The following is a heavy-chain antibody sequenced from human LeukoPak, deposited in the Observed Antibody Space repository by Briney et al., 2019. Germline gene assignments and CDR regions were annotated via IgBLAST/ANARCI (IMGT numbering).Heavy chain of an antibody. CDR1: GYTFTSYY. D-gene: IGHD2-15*01. Sequence: ASVKVSCKASGYTFTSYYMHWVRQAPGQGLEWVGIINPSGGSASYAQKFQGRVTMTRDTSTSTVYMELSSLRSEDTAVYYCARDLHCSGGSCPPDPYYFDYWGQGTLVTVSS. CDR3: ARDLHCSGGSCPPDPYYFDY. CDR2: INPSGGSA. V-gene: IGHV1-46*01. J-gene: IGHJ4*02.